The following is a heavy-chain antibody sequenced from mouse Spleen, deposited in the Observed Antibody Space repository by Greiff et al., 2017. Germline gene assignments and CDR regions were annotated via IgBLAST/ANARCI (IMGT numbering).Heavy chain of an antibody. CDR3: ARTSSYRYFDV. CDR1: GYSNTSGYY. J-gene: IGHJ1*01. D-gene: IGHD1-1*01. Sequence: EVKLEESGPGLVKPSQSLSLTCSVTGYSNTSGYYWNWIRQFPGNKLEWMGYISYDGSNNYNPSLKNRISITRDTSKNQFFLKLNSVTTEDAATYYCARTSSYRYFDVWGAGTTVTVSS. V-gene: IGHV3-6*01. CDR2: ISYDGSN.